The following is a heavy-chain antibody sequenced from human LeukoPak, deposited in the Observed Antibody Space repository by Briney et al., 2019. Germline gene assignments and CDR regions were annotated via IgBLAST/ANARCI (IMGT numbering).Heavy chain of an antibody. CDR2: IRYDGSNK. CDR1: AFTFSSYG. CDR3: ARDLPLGYCSSTSCYDPQDY. J-gene: IGHJ4*02. V-gene: IGHV3-30*02. Sequence: GGSLRLSCAASAFTFSSYGMHWVRQAPGKGLEWVAFIRYDGSNKYYADSVKGRFTISRDNAKNSLYLQMNSLRAEDTAVYYCARDLPLGYCSSTSCYDPQDYWGQGTLVTVSS. D-gene: IGHD2-2*01.